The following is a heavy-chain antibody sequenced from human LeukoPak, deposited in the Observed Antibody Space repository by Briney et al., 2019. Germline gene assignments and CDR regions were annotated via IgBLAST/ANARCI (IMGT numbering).Heavy chain of an antibody. J-gene: IGHJ4*02. CDR3: ARVNAKERPFDY. CDR2: ISGSGGST. CDR1: GFTFSSYA. D-gene: IGHD1-1*01. V-gene: IGHV3-23*01. Sequence: GGSLRLSYAASGFTFSSYAMSWVRQAPGKGLEWVSAISGSGGSTYYADSVKGRFTVSRDNSKNTLYLQMNSLRAEDTAVYYCARVNAKERPFDYWGQGTLVTVSS.